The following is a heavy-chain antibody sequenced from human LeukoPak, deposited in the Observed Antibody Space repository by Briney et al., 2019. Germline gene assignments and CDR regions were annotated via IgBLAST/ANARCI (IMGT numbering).Heavy chain of an antibody. CDR3: ARGGNSYYYYYYMDV. V-gene: IGHV4-61*02. CDR2: IYTSGST. CDR1: GGSISSGSYY. J-gene: IGHJ6*03. Sequence: PSETLSLTCTVSGGSISSGSYYWSWIRQPAGKGLEWIGRIYTSGSTNYNPSLKSRVTISVDTSKNQFSLKLSSVTAADTAVYYCARGGNSYYYYYYMDVWGKGTTVTVSS. D-gene: IGHD4-23*01.